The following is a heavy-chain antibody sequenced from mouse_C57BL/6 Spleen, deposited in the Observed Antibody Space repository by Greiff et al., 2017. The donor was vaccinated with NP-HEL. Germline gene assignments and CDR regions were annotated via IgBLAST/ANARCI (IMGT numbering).Heavy chain of an antibody. CDR2: ISGGGGNT. Sequence: EVMLVESGGGLVKPGGSLKLSCAASGFTFSSYTMSWVRQTPEKRLEWVATISGGGGNTYYPDSVKGRFTISRDNAKNTLYLQMSSLRSEDTALYYGARQGGYDYGDVDYWGQSTTLTVSS. D-gene: IGHD2-4*01. CDR1: GFTFSSYT. CDR3: ARQGGYDYGDVDY. J-gene: IGHJ2*01. V-gene: IGHV5-9*01.